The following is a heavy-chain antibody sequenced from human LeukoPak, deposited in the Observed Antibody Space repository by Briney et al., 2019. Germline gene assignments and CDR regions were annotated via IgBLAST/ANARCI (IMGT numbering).Heavy chain of an antibody. Sequence: AXGXTFTSYAMNWVRQAPGQGLEWMGWINTNTGNPTYAQGFTGRFVFSLDTSVSTAYLQISSLKAEDTAVYYCERXXRXXXXGXXPXAFXIWGQGTMVTVSS. J-gene: IGHJ3*02. CDR3: ERXXRXXXXGXXPXAFXI. CDR2: INTNTGNP. V-gene: IGHV7-4-1*02. D-gene: IGHD2-21*02. CDR1: GXTFTSYA.